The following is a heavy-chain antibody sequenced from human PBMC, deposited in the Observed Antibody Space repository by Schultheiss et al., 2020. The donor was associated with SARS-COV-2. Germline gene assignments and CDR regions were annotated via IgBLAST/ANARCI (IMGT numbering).Heavy chain of an antibody. D-gene: IGHD6-13*01. CDR3: ASTPGIAALGGWFDP. V-gene: IGHV4-34*01. Sequence: SETLSLTCAVYGGSFSGYYWSWIRQPPGKWLEWTGEINHRGSTNYNPYLKSRVTISVDTSKNQFPLKLPSVTAADTAVYYCASTPGIAALGGWFDPWGQGALVTVTS. J-gene: IGHJ5*02. CDR1: GGSFSGYY. CDR2: INHRGST.